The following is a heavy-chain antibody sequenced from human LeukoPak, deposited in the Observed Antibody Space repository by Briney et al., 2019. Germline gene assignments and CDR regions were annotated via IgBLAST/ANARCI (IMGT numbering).Heavy chain of an antibody. CDR3: TWEAALRYYYYGMDV. CDR1: GGTFSSYA. D-gene: IGHD2-15*01. CDR2: IIPILGVA. Sequence: ASVKVSRKASGGTFSSYAISWVRQAPGQGLEWMGRIIPILGVANYAQKFQGRVTITADKSTSTAYMELSSLRSEDTAVYYCTWEAALRYYYYGMDVWAKGPRSPSP. J-gene: IGHJ6*02. V-gene: IGHV1-69*04.